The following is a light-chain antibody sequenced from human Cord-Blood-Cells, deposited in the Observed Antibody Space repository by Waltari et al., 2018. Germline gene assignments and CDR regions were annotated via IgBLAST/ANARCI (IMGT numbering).Light chain of an antibody. J-gene: IGLJ1*01. CDR3: CSYAGSSTFYV. V-gene: IGLV2-23*01. CDR2: EGS. CDR1: SSDGGSYNL. Sequence: QSALTQPASVSGSPGQSITISCTGTSSDGGSYNLLSWYQQHPGKAPKLLIYEGSKRPSGVSNRFSGSKSGNTASLTISGLQAEDEADYYCCSYAGSSTFYVFGTGTKVTVL.